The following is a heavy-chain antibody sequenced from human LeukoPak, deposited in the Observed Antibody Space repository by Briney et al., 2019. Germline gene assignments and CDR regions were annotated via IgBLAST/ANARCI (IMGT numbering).Heavy chain of an antibody. D-gene: IGHD3-22*01. J-gene: IGHJ4*02. V-gene: IGHV1-2*02. CDR2: INPNSGGT. Sequence: GASVKVSCRASGYTFTGYYMHWVRQAPGQGLEWMGWINPNSGGTNYAQKFQGRVTMTRDTSISTAYMELSRLRSDDTAVYYCAREQAGYDSSGYQLDYWGQGTLVTVSS. CDR3: AREQAGYDSSGYQLDY. CDR1: GYTFTGYY.